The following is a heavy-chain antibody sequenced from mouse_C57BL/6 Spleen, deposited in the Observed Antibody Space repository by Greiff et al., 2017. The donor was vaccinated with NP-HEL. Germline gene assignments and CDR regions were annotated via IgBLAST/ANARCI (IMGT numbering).Heavy chain of an antibody. J-gene: IGHJ4*01. V-gene: IGHV2-9-1*01. Sequence: VMLVESGPGLVAPSQSLSITCTVSGFSLTSYAISWVRQPPGKGLEWLGVIWTGGGTNYNSALKSRLSISKDNSKSQVFLKMNSLQTDDTARYYCARINYRYSYYAMDYWGQGTSVTVSS. CDR1: GFSLTSYA. CDR2: IWTGGGT. D-gene: IGHD2-1*01. CDR3: ARINYRYSYYAMDY.